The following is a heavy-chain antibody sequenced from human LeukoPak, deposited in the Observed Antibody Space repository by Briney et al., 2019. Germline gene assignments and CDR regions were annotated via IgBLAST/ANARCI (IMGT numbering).Heavy chain of an antibody. J-gene: IGHJ6*04. V-gene: IGHV3-23*01. D-gene: IGHD3-10*02. CDR1: GFTFSSYG. CDR2: ISGSGGST. CDR3: AELGITMIGGV. Sequence: GGSLRLSCAASGFTFSSYGMNWVRQAPGKGLEWVSAISGSGGSTYYADSVKGRFTISRDNAKNSLYLQMNSLRAEDTAVYYCAELGITMIGGVWGKGTTVTISS.